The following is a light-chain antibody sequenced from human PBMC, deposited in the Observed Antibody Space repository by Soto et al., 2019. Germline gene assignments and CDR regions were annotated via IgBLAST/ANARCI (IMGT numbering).Light chain of an antibody. J-gene: IGLJ1*01. CDR2: EVS. V-gene: IGLV2-18*02. CDR3: SSITSSTTYV. Sequence: QSVLTQPPSVSGSPGQSVAVSCTGTSSDVGSYNRVSWYQQPPGTAPKLIIYEVSNRPSGVPDRFSGSKSGNTASLTISGLQAEDEADYYCSSITSSTTYVLGTGTKVTV. CDR1: SSDVGSYNR.